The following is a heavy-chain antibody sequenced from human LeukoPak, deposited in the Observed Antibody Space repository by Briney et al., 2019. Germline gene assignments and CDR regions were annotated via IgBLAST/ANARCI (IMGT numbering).Heavy chain of an antibody. CDR2: IESKADGGTT. V-gene: IGHV3-15*04. CDR1: APTFRNAF. CDR3: TTSPGITVFGGVTDY. Sequence: GGSLRLSCAASAPTFRNAFINWVRQAPGKGLEWVGRIESKADGGTTDYAAPLKGRITISRDDSENTLYLYMNNVKVEDTGVYYCTTSPGITVFGGVTDYWGQGALVIVSS. J-gene: IGHJ4*02. D-gene: IGHD3-3*01.